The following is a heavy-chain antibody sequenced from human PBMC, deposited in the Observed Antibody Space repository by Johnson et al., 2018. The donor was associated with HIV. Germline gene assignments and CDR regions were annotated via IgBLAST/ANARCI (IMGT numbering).Heavy chain of an antibody. Sequence: EVQLVESGGGLIQPGGSLRLSCAASGFIVSSYYMSWVRQAPGKGLEWVSAIYSGGSTYYADSVKGRFTISRDNSKNTLYLQMNSLRAEDTAVYYCARATTPHDAFDIWGQGTMVTVSS. D-gene: IGHD1-1*01. V-gene: IGHV3-53*01. CDR3: ARATTPHDAFDI. CDR1: GFIVSSYY. J-gene: IGHJ3*02. CDR2: IYSGGST.